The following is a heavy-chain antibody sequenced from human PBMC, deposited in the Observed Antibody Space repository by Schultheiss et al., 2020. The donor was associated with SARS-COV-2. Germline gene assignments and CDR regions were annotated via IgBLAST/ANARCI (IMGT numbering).Heavy chain of an antibody. Sequence: GESLKISCAASGFTFSDYYMSWIRQAPGKGLEWVSYISSSSSYTNYADSVKGRFTISRDNAKNSLYLQMNSLRAEDTAVYYCARSPSATRFDPWGQGTLVTVSS. CDR1: GFTFSDYY. J-gene: IGHJ5*02. CDR3: ARSPSATRFDP. V-gene: IGHV3-11*06. CDR2: ISSSSSYT. D-gene: IGHD4-11*01.